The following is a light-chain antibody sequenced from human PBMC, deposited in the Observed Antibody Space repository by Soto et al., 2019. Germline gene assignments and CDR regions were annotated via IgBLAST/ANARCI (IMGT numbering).Light chain of an antibody. V-gene: IGKV1-5*03. J-gene: IGKJ4*01. Sequence: DIQMTQFPSTLSASVGDRVTITCRASQSISSWLAWYQQKPGKAPKLLIYKASSLESGVPSRFSGSGSGTEFTLTISSLQPDDFATYYCQQDSIFSLTFGGGTKVEIK. CDR3: QQDSIFSLT. CDR1: QSISSW. CDR2: KAS.